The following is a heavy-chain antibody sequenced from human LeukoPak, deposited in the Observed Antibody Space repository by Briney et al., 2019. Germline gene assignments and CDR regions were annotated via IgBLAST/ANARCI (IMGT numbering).Heavy chain of an antibody. D-gene: IGHD2-8*02. CDR1: GGSFSGYY. CDR3: ARGDTGFVDAFDI. V-gene: IGHV4-34*01. CDR2: INHSGST. Sequence: PSETLSLTCAVYGGSFSGYYWSWIRQPPGKGLEWIGEINHSGSTNYNPSLKSRVTISVDTSKNQFSLKLSSVTAADTAVYYCARGDTGFVDAFDIWGQGTMVTVSS. J-gene: IGHJ3*02.